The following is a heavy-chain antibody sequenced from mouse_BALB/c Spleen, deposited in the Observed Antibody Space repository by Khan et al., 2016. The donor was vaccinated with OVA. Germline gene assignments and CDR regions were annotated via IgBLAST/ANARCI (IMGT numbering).Heavy chain of an antibody. D-gene: IGHD2-12*01. CDR3: ARNYSYDEYFDC. V-gene: IGHV1S136*01. J-gene: IGHJ2*01. CDR2: IYPFNDGT. Sequence: VQLKQSGPELVKPGASVKMSCTASGYTFTSSVIHWVRQKSGQGLDWIGYIYPFNDGTKYNEKFEGKATLTSDKSSSTAYMELSSLTPEDSEVYYCARNYSYDEYFDCWGQGTTLTVSS. CDR1: GYTFTSSV.